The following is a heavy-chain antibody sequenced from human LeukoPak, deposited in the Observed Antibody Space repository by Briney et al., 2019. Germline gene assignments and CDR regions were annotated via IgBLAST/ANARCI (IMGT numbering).Heavy chain of an antibody. CDR1: GYTFTGYY. J-gene: IGHJ4*02. CDR2: INPNSGGT. CDR3: ARELPQRGYAFFDY. V-gene: IGHV1-2*02. D-gene: IGHD5-12*01. Sequence: ASVKVSCKASGYTFTGYYMHWVRQAPGQGLEWMGWINPNSGGTNYAQKFQGRVTMTRDTSISTAYMELSRLRSDDTAVYYCARELPQRGYAFFDYWGQGTLVTVSS.